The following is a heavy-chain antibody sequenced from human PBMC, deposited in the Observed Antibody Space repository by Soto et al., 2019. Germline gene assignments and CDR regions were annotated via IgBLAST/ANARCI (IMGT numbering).Heavy chain of an antibody. Sequence: ASVKVSCKASGYTFTSYYMHWVRQAPGQGLEWMGIINPSGGSTSYAQKFQGRVTMTRDTSTSTVYMELSSLRSEDMAVYYCAREPRNPHLEWLPWGQGTMVTVSS. V-gene: IGHV1-46*01. CDR3: AREPRNPHLEWLP. J-gene: IGHJ3*01. CDR2: INPSGGST. D-gene: IGHD3-3*01. CDR1: GYTFTSYY.